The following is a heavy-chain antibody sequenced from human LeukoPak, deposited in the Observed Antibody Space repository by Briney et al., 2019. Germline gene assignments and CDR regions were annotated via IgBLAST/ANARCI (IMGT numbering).Heavy chain of an antibody. CDR2: ISGSGGST. D-gene: IGHD2-2*01. V-gene: IGHV3-23*01. J-gene: IGHJ3*02. CDR1: GFTFSSYA. CDR3: AKGRRVVPAAHDDAFDI. Sequence: GGSLRLSCAASGFTFSSYAMSWVRQAPGKGLEWVSAISGSGGSTYYADSVKGRFTISRDNSKNTLYLQMNSLRAEDTAVYYCAKGRRVVPAAHDDAFDICGQGTMVTVSS.